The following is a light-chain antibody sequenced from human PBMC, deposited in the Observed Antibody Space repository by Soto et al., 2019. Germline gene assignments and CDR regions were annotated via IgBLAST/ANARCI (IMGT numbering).Light chain of an antibody. CDR3: SSYTVINTAV. CDR2: EVS. Sequence: QSALTQPASVSGSPGQSITISCTGTSSDVGGYNYVSWYQQHPGKAPKLMIYEVSNRPSGVSNRFSGSKSGNTASLTISGLQTDDEADYYCSSYTVINTAVFGGGTKLTVL. J-gene: IGLJ3*02. CDR1: SSDVGGYNY. V-gene: IGLV2-14*01.